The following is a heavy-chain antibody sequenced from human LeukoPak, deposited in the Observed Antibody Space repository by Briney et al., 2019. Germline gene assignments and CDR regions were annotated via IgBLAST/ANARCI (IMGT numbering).Heavy chain of an antibody. D-gene: IGHD3-3*01. CDR3: AKYYDFWSGYPTDY. CDR1: GFTFSSSA. CDR2: ISGSGGST. Sequence: GGSLRLSCAASGFTFSSSAMSWVRQAPGKGLEWVSAISGSGGSTYYADSVKGRFTISRDNSKNTLYLQMNSLRAEDTAVYYCAKYYDFWSGYPTDYWGQGTLVTVSS. J-gene: IGHJ4*02. V-gene: IGHV3-23*01.